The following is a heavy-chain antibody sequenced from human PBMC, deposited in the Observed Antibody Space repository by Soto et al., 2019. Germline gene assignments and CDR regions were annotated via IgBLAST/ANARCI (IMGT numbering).Heavy chain of an antibody. D-gene: IGHD2-2*01. CDR3: ARDHRPLGYCSSTSCYSYYYYGMDV. CDR1: GGSISSYY. CDR2: IYTSGST. J-gene: IGHJ6*02. V-gene: IGHV4-4*07. Sequence: QVQLQESGPGLVKPSETLSLTCTVSGGSISSYYWSWIRQPAGKGLEWIGRIYTSGSTNYNPSLKSRVTMSVYTSKNQFSLKLSSVTAADTAVYYCARDHRPLGYCSSTSCYSYYYYGMDVWGQGTTVTVSS.